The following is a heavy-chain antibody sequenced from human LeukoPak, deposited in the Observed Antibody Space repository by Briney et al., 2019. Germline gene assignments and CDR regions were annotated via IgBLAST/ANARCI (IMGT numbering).Heavy chain of an antibody. J-gene: IGHJ4*02. CDR2: IIPIFGTA. CDR3: ARASGWYGTSYFDY. D-gene: IGHD6-19*01. V-gene: IGHV1-69*01. CDR1: GGTFSSYA. Sequence: AASVKVSCKASGGTFSSYAISWVRQAPGQGLEWMGGIIPIFGTANYAQKFQGRVTITADESTSTAYMELSSLRSEDTAVYYCARASGWYGTSYFDYWGQGTLVTVSS.